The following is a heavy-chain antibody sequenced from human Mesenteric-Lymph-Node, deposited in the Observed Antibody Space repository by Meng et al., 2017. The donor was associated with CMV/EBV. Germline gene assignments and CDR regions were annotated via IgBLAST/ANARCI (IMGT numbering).Heavy chain of an antibody. J-gene: IGHJ4*02. V-gene: IGHV3-74*01. Sequence: GESLKISCEASGFTFSNYWMHWVRQAPGRGLVWVSRINSDGSSTSYADSVKGRFSSSRDNAKNTLYLQMNSLRAEDTAVYYCTRVSCSSTSCSTIDYWGQGTLVTVSS. D-gene: IGHD2-2*01. CDR3: TRVSCSSTSCSTIDY. CDR2: INSDGSST. CDR1: GFTFSNYW.